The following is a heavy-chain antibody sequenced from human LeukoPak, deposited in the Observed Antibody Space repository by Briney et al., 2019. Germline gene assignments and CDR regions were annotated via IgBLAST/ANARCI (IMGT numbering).Heavy chain of an antibody. D-gene: IGHD3-3*01. CDR1: GFTFSSYE. J-gene: IGHJ6*03. CDR2: ISSSGSTI. Sequence: PGGSLRLSCAASGFTFSSYEMNWVRQAPGKGLEWVSYISSSGSTIYYADSVKGRFTISRDNAKNSLYLQMNSLRAEDTAVYYCARDDFGYYYMDVWGKGTTVTISS. V-gene: IGHV3-48*03. CDR3: ARDDFGYYYMDV.